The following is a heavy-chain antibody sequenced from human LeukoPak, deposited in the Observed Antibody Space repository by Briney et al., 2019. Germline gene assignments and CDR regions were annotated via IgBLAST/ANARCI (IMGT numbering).Heavy chain of an antibody. CDR2: INLDSGGT. Sequence: GAPVKASCKTSGYTFTDYLMHWVRQAPGQGLEGMGWINLDSGGTKYAQRFQGRVTMTRDTSISTAYMDLSRLRSDDTAVYYCARDLSTSATWEFDYWGQGTLVTVSS. J-gene: IGHJ4*02. CDR1: GYTFTDYL. D-gene: IGHD6-25*01. V-gene: IGHV1-2*02. CDR3: ARDLSTSATWEFDY.